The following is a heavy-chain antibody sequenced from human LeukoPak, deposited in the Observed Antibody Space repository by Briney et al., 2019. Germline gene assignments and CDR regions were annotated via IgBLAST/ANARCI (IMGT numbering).Heavy chain of an antibody. CDR2: IIPILGIA. Sequence: SVKVSCKASGGTFSSYTISWVRQAPGQGLEWMGRIIPILGIANYAQKFQGRVTITADKSTSTAYMELSSPRSEDTAVYYCARDRRGTVTSNWFDPWGQGTLVTVSS. V-gene: IGHV1-69*04. J-gene: IGHJ5*02. CDR3: ARDRRGTVTSNWFDP. D-gene: IGHD4-17*01. CDR1: GGTFSSYT.